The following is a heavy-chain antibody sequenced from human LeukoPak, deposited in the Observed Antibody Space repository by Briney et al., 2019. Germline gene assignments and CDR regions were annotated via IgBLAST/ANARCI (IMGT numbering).Heavy chain of an antibody. J-gene: IGHJ4*02. Sequence: GGSLRLSCAASGFTFSSYEMNWVRQAPGKGLEWVSYISSSGSTTYYADSVKGRFTISRDNAKNSLYLQMNSLRAEDTAVYYCARDSALYGSGSYYNEFDYWGQGTLVTVSS. V-gene: IGHV3-48*03. CDR1: GFTFSSYE. CDR3: ARDSALYGSGSYYNEFDY. CDR2: ISSSGSTT. D-gene: IGHD3-10*01.